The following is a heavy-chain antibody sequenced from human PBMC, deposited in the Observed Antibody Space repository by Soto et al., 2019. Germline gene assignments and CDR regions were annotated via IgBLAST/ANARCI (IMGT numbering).Heavy chain of an antibody. D-gene: IGHD2-21*02. J-gene: IGHJ4*02. Sequence: QVQLVQSGAEEKKPGASVKVSCKASGYTFTSYAMHWVRQAPGQRLEWMGWINAGNGNTKYSQKFQGRVTITRDTSASTAYMELSSLRSDDTAVYYCASRSVVVTALDYRGQVTLGTDST. CDR1: GYTFTSYA. CDR3: ASRSVVVTALDY. V-gene: IGHV1-3*05. CDR2: INAGNGNT.